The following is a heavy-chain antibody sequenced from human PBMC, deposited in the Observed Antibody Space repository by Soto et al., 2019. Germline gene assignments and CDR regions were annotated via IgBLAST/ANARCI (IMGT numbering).Heavy chain of an antibody. CDR2: IYYSGST. Sequence: PSETLSLTCTVSGGSISSYYWSWIRQPPGKGLEWIGYIYYSGSTNYNPSLKSRLTISVDTSKNQFSLKLSSVTAADTAVYYCARHSSVAGSRNFDYWGQGTLVTVSS. J-gene: IGHJ4*02. CDR1: GGSISSYY. D-gene: IGHD6-19*01. CDR3: ARHSSVAGSRNFDY. V-gene: IGHV4-59*08.